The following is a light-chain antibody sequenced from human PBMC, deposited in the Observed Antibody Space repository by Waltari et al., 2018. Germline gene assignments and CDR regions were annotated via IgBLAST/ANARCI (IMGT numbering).Light chain of an antibody. CDR1: QSISSY. CDR2: AAS. Sequence: DIQMTQSTSSLSASVGDRVTITCRASQSISSYLNWYQQKPGKALKLLIYAASSLQSGVPSRFSGSGSGTDFTLTISSLQPEDFATYYCQQSYSTPYTFGQGTKLEIK. CDR3: QQSYSTPYT. V-gene: IGKV1-39*01. J-gene: IGKJ2*01.